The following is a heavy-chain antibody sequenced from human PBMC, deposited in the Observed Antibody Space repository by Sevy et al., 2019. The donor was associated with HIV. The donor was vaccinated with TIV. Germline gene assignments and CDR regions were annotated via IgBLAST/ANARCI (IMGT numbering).Heavy chain of an antibody. Sequence: SETLSLSCTVSGGSISSSSYYWGWIRQPPGKGLEWIGSIYYSGSTYYNPSLKSRVTISVDTSKNQFSLKLSSVTAADTAVYYCARLGETGDYWGQGTLVTVSS. D-gene: IGHD2-21*01. CDR2: IYYSGST. V-gene: IGHV4-39*01. CDR1: GGSISSSSYY. J-gene: IGHJ4*02. CDR3: ARLGETGDY.